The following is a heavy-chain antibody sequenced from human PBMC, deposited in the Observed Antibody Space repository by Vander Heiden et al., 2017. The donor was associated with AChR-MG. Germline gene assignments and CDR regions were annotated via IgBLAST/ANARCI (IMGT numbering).Heavy chain of an antibody. J-gene: IGHJ6*02. Sequence: QVQLVQSGAEVKKPGASVKVSCKTSGYTFTSHYKHWVRQAPGQGLEWMGIINPSGGSTSYAQKFQGRVTMTRDTSTSTVYMELSSLRSEDTAVYYCARDSSRRYYYYYGMDVWGQGTTVTVSS. V-gene: IGHV1-46*03. CDR2: INPSGGST. CDR3: ARDSSRRYYYYYGMDV. CDR1: GYTFTSHY. D-gene: IGHD6-13*01.